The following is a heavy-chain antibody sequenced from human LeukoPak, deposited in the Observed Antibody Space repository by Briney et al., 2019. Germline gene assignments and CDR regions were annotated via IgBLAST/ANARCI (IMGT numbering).Heavy chain of an antibody. CDR2: ISAYNGNT. Sequence: GASVKVSCKASGYTFTSYGISWVRQAPGQGLEWMGWISAYNGNTNYAQKLQGRVTMTTDTSTSTAYMELRSLRSDDTAVYYCAKGIAVAGHYYFDYWGQGTLVTVSS. D-gene: IGHD6-19*01. CDR1: GYTFTSYG. V-gene: IGHV1-18*01. J-gene: IGHJ4*02. CDR3: AKGIAVAGHYYFDY.